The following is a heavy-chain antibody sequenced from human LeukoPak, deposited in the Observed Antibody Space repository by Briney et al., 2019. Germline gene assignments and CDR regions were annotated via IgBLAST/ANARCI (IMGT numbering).Heavy chain of an antibody. Sequence: GESLRLSCAASGFTFSSYWMTWLRQAPGKGLEWVANIKEDGTEKYYVDSVKGRLTISRDNAKNSLYLQMNSLRAEDTALYYCARDGGYFTYNYWGQGALVTVSS. J-gene: IGHJ4*02. V-gene: IGHV3-7*01. CDR3: ARDGGYFTYNY. CDR1: GFTFSSYW. D-gene: IGHD3-16*01. CDR2: IKEDGTEK.